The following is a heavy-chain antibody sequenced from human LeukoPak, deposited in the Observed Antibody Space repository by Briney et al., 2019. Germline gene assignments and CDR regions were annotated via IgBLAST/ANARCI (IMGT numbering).Heavy chain of an antibody. Sequence: PGGSLRLSCAASGFSFSSYAMHWVRQAPGKGLECVSSISSNGAQTHYADSVKGRFTISRDNSKNTLSLQMRSLRAEDTALYYCVKDLDDYPPSDAFDLWGQGTMVTVSS. V-gene: IGHV3-64D*06. CDR1: GFSFSSYA. D-gene: IGHD5-24*01. J-gene: IGHJ3*01. CDR3: VKDLDDYPPSDAFDL. CDR2: ISSNGAQT.